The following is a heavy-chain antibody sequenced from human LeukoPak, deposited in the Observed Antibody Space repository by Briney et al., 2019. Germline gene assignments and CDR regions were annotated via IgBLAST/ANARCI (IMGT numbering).Heavy chain of an antibody. CDR3: ATLSGSYGAAFDI. D-gene: IGHD1-26*01. Sequence: GGSLRLSCAASGFTFSSYAMSWVRQAPGKGLEWVSAISGSGGSTYYADTVKGRFTISRDNSKNTMYLQMSSLRAEDTAVYYCATLSGSYGAAFDIWGQGTMVTVSS. J-gene: IGHJ3*02. CDR1: GFTFSSYA. V-gene: IGHV3-23*01. CDR2: ISGSGGST.